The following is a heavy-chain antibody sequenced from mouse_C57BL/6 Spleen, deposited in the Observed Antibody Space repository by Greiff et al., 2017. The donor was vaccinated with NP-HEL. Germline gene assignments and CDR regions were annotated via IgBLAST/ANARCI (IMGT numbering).Heavy chain of an antibody. CDR2: ISYDGSN. D-gene: IGHD1-1*01. Sequence: EVKLMESGPGLVKPSQSLSLTCSVTGYSITSGYYWNWIRQFPGNKLEWMGYISYDGSNNYNPSLKNRISITRDTSKNQFFLKLNSVTTEDTATYYCASESYGSSPYYAMDYWGQGTSVTVSS. V-gene: IGHV3-6*01. CDR1: GYSITSGYY. J-gene: IGHJ4*01. CDR3: ASESYGSSPYYAMDY.